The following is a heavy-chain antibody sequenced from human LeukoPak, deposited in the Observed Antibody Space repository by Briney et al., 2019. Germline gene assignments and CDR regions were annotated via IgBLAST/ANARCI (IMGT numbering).Heavy chain of an antibody. CDR1: GFTVSSNY. CDR2: IYSGGST. D-gene: IGHD3-10*01. CDR3: ARERLWFGGGFDY. V-gene: IGHV3-53*01. Sequence: GGSLRLSCAASGFTVSSNYMSWVRQAPGKGLEWVSVIYSGGSTYYADSVKGRFTISRDNSKNTLYLQMNSLRAEDTAVYYCARERLWFGGGFDYWGQGTLVTVSS. J-gene: IGHJ4*02.